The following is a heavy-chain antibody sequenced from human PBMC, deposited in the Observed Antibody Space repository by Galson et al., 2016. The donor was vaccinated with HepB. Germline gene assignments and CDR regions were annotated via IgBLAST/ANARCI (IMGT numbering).Heavy chain of an antibody. Sequence: QSGAEVKQPWESLKISCKASGVTFRTYAISWVRQAPGQGLEWMGGLIPIFGRANYAQKFQGRVTITADESTIGYMELSSLRSEDTAVYYCASSVVDCGGDCYSIPFDYWGQGTLVTVSS. CDR2: LIPIFGRA. D-gene: IGHD2-21*02. CDR3: ASSVVDCGGDCYSIPFDY. CDR1: GVTFRTYA. V-gene: IGHV1-69*01. J-gene: IGHJ4*02.